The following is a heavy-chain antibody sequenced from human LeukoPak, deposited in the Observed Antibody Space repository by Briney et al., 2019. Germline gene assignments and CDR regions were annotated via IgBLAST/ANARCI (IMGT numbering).Heavy chain of an antibody. CDR1: GFTVSSNY. CDR2: IYSGGST. J-gene: IGHJ3*01. D-gene: IGHD2-2*01. Sequence: GGSLRLSCAASGFTVSSNYMSWVRQAPGKGLEWVSVIYSGGSTYYADSVKGRFTISRDNSKNTLYLQMNSLRAEDTAVYYCAKRIDIAVVPEAATHQAFDVWGQGTMVTVSS. V-gene: IGHV3-53*01. CDR3: AKRIDIAVVPEAATHQAFDV.